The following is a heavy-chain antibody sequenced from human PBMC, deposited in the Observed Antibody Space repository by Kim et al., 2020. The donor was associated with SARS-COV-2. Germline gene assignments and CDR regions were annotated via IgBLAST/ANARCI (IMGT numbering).Heavy chain of an antibody. J-gene: IGHJ6*02. CDR3: ARVKRVTMIIVVTGRPSGCYFGMDG. D-gene: IGHD3-22*01. CDR2: MNPNSGNT. Sequence: ASLKVSCKASGYTFTSYDINWVRQATGQGLEWMGCMNPNSGNTGYAQKFQGRVTMTRNTSISTAYMELSSLRSEDTAVYYCARVKRVTMIIVVTGRPSGCYFGMDGWGQGTTVTVSS. CDR1: GYTFTSYD. V-gene: IGHV1-8*02.